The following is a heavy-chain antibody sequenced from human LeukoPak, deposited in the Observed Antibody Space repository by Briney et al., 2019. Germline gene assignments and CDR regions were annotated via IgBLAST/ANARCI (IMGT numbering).Heavy chain of an antibody. Sequence: GGSLRLSCAASGFTVSSNYMSWVRQAPGKGLEWVSVIYSGGSTYYADSVKGRFTISRDNSKNPLYLQMNSLRAEDTAVYYCARDSMVRGVSAAYWGQGTLVTVSS. J-gene: IGHJ4*02. CDR3: ARDSMVRGVSAAY. V-gene: IGHV3-66*01. CDR1: GFTVSSNY. D-gene: IGHD3-10*01. CDR2: IYSGGST.